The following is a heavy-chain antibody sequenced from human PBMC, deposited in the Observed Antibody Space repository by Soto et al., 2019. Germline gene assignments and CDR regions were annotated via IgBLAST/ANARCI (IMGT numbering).Heavy chain of an antibody. J-gene: IGHJ5*02. CDR3: ARGGGTVLRFLEWLAPLGP. V-gene: IGHV3-21*01. Sequence: GGSLRLSCAAPGFTFNSYSMNWGPPAPGKGVEWVSSISSSSSYIYYADSVKGRFTISRDNAKNSLYLQMNSLRAEDTAVYYCARGGGTVLRFLEWLAPLGPWGQGTLVTVSS. D-gene: IGHD3-3*01. CDR2: ISSSSSYI. CDR1: GFTFNSYS.